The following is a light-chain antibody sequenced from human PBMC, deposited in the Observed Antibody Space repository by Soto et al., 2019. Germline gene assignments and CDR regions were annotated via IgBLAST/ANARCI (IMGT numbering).Light chain of an antibody. Sequence: EIVMTQSPVALSVSPGERATLSCRASQAIRSDLAWYQQKPGQAPRLLISDVSTRATGIPARFNGSGSGTEFTLAISSLQFEDFAVYYCHQYNPWPLTFGGGTKVDIK. V-gene: IGKV3-15*01. CDR1: QAIRSD. CDR2: DVS. CDR3: HQYNPWPLT. J-gene: IGKJ4*01.